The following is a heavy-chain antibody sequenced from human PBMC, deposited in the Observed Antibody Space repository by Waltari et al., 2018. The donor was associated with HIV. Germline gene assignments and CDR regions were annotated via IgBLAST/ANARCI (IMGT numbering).Heavy chain of an antibody. CDR1: GRSISSSSYY. Sequence: QLQLQESGPGLVKPSETLSLTCTVSGRSISSSSYYWGWIRQPPGKGLEWIGSIYYSGSTYYNPSLKSRVTISVDTSKNQFSLKLSSVTAADTAVYYCASHNVEMATFDYWGQGTLVTVSS. J-gene: IGHJ4*02. V-gene: IGHV4-39*01. D-gene: IGHD5-12*01. CDR3: ASHNVEMATFDY. CDR2: IYYSGST.